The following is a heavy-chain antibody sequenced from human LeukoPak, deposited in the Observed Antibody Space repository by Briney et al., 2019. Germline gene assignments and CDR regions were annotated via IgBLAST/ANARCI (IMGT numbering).Heavy chain of an antibody. J-gene: IGHJ4*02. CDR3: ARAIVVVVAATPFDY. D-gene: IGHD2-15*01. CDR2: IYHSGGT. V-gene: IGHV4-38-2*01. CDR1: GYSISNGYY. Sequence: SETLSLTCAVSGYSISNGYYWGWIRQPPGKGVEWIGSIYHSGGTYYNPSLNSRVTISVDTSKNQFSLNLSSVTAADTAVYYCARAIVVVVAATPFDYWGQGTLVTVSS.